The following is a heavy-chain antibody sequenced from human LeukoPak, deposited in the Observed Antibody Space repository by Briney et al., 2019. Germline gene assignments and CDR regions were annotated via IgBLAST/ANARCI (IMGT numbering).Heavy chain of an antibody. Sequence: GASVKVSCKASGYTFTGYYMHWVRLAPGQGLEWLGWISPNSGDTNYAQKFQGRVTMTRDTSISTAYMELSRLRSDDTAVYYCARGVHYSNWGQGTLVTVSS. J-gene: IGHJ4*02. V-gene: IGHV1-2*02. D-gene: IGHD4-11*01. CDR2: ISPNSGDT. CDR1: GYTFTGYY. CDR3: ARGVHYSN.